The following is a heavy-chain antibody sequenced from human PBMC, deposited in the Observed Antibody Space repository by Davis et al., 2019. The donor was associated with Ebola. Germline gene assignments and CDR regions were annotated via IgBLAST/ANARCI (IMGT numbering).Heavy chain of an antibody. CDR3: AREQLEQWLVLEGQYYFDY. J-gene: IGHJ4*02. CDR1: GFTFSSYS. D-gene: IGHD6-19*01. V-gene: IGHV3-48*02. CDR2: ISSSSSTI. Sequence: GESLKISCAASGFTFSSYSMNWVRQAPGKGLEWVSYISSSSSTIYYADSVKGRFTISRDNAKNSLYLQMNSLRDEDTAVYYCAREQLEQWLVLEGQYYFDYWGQGTLVTVSS.